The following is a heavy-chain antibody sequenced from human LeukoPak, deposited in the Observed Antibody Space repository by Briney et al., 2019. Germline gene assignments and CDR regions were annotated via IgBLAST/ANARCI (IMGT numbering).Heavy chain of an antibody. Sequence: SETLSLTCAVYGGSFSGYYWSWIRQPPGKGLEWIGEINHSGSTNYNPSLKSRVTISVDTSKNQFSLKLSSVTAADTAVYYRARGPTRMEWHFDYWGQGTLVTVSS. J-gene: IGHJ4*02. V-gene: IGHV4-34*01. CDR2: INHSGST. D-gene: IGHD3-3*01. CDR3: ARGPTRMEWHFDY. CDR1: GGSFSGYY.